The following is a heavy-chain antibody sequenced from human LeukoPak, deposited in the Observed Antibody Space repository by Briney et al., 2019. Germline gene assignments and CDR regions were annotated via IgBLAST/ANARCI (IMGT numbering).Heavy chain of an antibody. CDR1: GGSFSGYY. CDR3: ARVVAAAGGWFNWFDP. V-gene: IGHV4-34*01. J-gene: IGHJ5*02. CDR2: INHSGST. Sequence: SETLSLTCAVYGGSFSGYYWSWIRQPPGKGLEWIGEINHSGSTNYNPSLKSRVTISVDTSKNQFSLKLGSVTAADTAVYYCARVVAAAGGWFNWFDPWGQGTLVTVSS. D-gene: IGHD6-13*01.